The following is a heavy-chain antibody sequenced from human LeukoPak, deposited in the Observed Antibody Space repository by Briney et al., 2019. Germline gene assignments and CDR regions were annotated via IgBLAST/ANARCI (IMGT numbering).Heavy chain of an antibody. D-gene: IGHD6-13*01. CDR1: VGSISTGNYY. Sequence: PSETLSLTCTVSVGSISTGNYYYSWIRQSAGKGMEWIGNIYMSVSTRDNPSLMGRVAISVDTLKKPSSLKLASETAADTAVYYCARDWGLAAAPPYYFDHWGQGILVTVSS. J-gene: IGHJ4*02. CDR3: ARDWGLAAAPPYYFDH. CDR2: IYMSVST. V-gene: IGHV4-61*09.